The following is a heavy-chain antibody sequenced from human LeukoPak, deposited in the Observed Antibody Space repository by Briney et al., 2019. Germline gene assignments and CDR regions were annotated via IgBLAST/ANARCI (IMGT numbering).Heavy chain of an antibody. CDR3: AREVGDGMDV. CDR1: GFTFSSYW. J-gene: IGHJ6*02. Sequence: PGGSLRLSCAVSGFTFSSYWMSWVRQAPGKGLEWVANIKQDGSEKYYVDSVKGRFTISRDNAKNSLYLQMNSLRAEDTAVYYCAREVGDGMDVWGQGTTVTVSS. CDR2: IKQDGSEK. V-gene: IGHV3-7*01. D-gene: IGHD2-15*01.